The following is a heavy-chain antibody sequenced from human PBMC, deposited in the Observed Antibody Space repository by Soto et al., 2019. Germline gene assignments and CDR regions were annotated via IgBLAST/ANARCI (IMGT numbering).Heavy chain of an antibody. CDR3: AKDSSSTVGWFDP. D-gene: IGHD2-2*01. Sequence: QVQLVESGGGVVQPGRSLRLSCAASGFTFSSHGMHWVRQAPGKGLEWVAVISYEGSNKYYGDSVKGRFTISRDNSKNTLYLQMNSLRAEDTDVYYCAKDSSSTVGWFDPWGQGTLVTVSS. V-gene: IGHV3-30*18. CDR2: ISYEGSNK. J-gene: IGHJ5*02. CDR1: GFTFSSHG.